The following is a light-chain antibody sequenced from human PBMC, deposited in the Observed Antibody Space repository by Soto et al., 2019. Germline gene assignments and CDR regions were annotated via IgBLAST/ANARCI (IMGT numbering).Light chain of an antibody. CDR1: QSVIGW. CDR3: QQYETFSGT. CDR2: NAS. J-gene: IGKJ1*01. V-gene: IGKV1-5*01. Sequence: DIQMTQSPSTLSASLGATVTVTCRACQSVIGWLAWYQQKPGEAPKLLIYNASALPRGVPSRGSGSGSGTKFTLTIASLQPDDFATYYCQQYETFSGTFGPGTKVDI.